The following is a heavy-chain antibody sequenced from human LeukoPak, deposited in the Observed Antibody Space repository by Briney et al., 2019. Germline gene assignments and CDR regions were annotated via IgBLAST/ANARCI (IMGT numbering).Heavy chain of an antibody. Sequence: SETLSLTCTVSGGSISSYYWGWIRQPPGKGLEWIGSIYYSGSTYCNPSLKSRVTISVDTSKNQFSLKLSSVTAADTAVYYCARLGWNYYYYMDVWGKGTTVTVSS. D-gene: IGHD6-19*01. J-gene: IGHJ6*03. CDR3: ARLGWNYYYYMDV. V-gene: IGHV4-39*01. CDR1: GGSISSYY. CDR2: IYYSGST.